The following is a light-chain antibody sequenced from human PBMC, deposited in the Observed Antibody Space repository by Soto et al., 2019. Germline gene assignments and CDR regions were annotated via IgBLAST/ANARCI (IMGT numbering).Light chain of an antibody. CDR3: QQYYSIPFT. Sequence: DIVMTQSPDSLAVSLGERATINCKSSQSVLYDSNNKNYLAWYQQKPGQPPKPLIYWASTRESGVPDRFSGSGSGTDFTLTISSLQAEDVAVYFCQQYYSIPFTFGAGTKVNIK. CDR1: QSVLYDSNNKNY. J-gene: IGKJ3*01. CDR2: WAS. V-gene: IGKV4-1*01.